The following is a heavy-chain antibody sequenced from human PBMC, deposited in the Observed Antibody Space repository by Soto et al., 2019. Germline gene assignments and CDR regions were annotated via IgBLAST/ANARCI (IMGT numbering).Heavy chain of an antibody. D-gene: IGHD3-9*01. CDR2: INAGNGNT. J-gene: IGHJ6*02. Sequence: QVQLVQSGAEVKKPGASVKVSCKASGYTFTSYAMHWVRQAPGQRLEWMGWINAGNGNTKYSQKFQGRVTITRDTSASTAYMELRSLRSEYTAVYYCARVNILTGYYSDYYGMDVWGQGTTVTVSS. CDR3: ARVNILTGYYSDYYGMDV. V-gene: IGHV1-3*01. CDR1: GYTFTSYA.